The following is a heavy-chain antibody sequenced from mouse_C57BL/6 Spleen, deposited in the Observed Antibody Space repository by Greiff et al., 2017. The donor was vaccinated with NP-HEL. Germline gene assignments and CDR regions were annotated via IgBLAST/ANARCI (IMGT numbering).Heavy chain of an antibody. Sequence: DVKLVESGGGLVQPGGSMKLSCAASGFTFSDAWMDWVRQSPEKGLEWVAEIRNKANNHATYYAESVQGRFTISRDDSKSSVYLQMNSLRAEDTGIYYCTSIVTTPYWYFDVWGTGTTVTVSS. CDR2: IRNKANNHAT. CDR3: TSIVTTPYWYFDV. V-gene: IGHV6-6*01. D-gene: IGHD2-5*01. CDR1: GFTFSDAW. J-gene: IGHJ1*03.